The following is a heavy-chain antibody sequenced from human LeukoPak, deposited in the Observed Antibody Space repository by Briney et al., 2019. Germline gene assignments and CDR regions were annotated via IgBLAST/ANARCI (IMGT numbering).Heavy chain of an antibody. CDR3: AKGGGIAALGGDFDY. Sequence: GGSLRLSCAASGFTFSIYAMSWVRQAPGKGPEWVSGIGVSGSTTYFSGSVRGRFTISRDNSKNTLSPQMNSLSAEDTAVYYCAKGGGIAALGGDFDYWGQGTLVTVSS. J-gene: IGHJ4*02. CDR1: GFTFSIYA. V-gene: IGHV3-23*01. D-gene: IGHD6-13*01. CDR2: IGVSGSTT.